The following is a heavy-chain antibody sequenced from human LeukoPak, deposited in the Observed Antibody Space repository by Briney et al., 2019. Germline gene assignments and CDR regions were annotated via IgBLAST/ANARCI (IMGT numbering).Heavy chain of an antibody. Sequence: SQTPSLTCAISGDSVSSNSAAWNWIRQSPSRGLEWLGRAYIMSKWYTKYAVSVKSRITINPDTSKNQFSLQLNSVTPEDTAVYYCAREGNYDFWSGYYSSFYYYYSMDVWGQGTTVTV. CDR2: AYIMSKWYT. D-gene: IGHD3-3*01. J-gene: IGHJ6*02. CDR3: AREGNYDFWSGYYSSFYYYYSMDV. CDR1: GDSVSSNSAA. V-gene: IGHV6-1*01.